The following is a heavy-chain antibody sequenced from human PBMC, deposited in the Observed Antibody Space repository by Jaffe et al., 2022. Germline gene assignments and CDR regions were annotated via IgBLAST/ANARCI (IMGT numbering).Heavy chain of an antibody. CDR3: ARDGLLLPGCSGGSCWDAFDI. CDR2: IKQDGSEK. D-gene: IGHD2-15*01. J-gene: IGHJ3*02. CDR1: GFTFSSYW. V-gene: IGHV3-7*05. Sequence: EVQLVESGGGLVQPGGSLRLSCAASGFTFSSYWMSWVRQAPGKGLEWVANIKQDGSEKYYVDSVKGRFTISRDNAKNSLYLQMNSLRAEDTAVYYCARDGLLLPGCSGGSCWDAFDIWGQGTMVTVSS.